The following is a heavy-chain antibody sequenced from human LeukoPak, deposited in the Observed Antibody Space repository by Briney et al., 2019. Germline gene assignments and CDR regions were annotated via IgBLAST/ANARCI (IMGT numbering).Heavy chain of an antibody. CDR1: GYSFTSYW. V-gene: IGHV1-8*03. J-gene: IGHJ3*02. Sequence: GESLKISCKGSGYSFTSYWIGWVRQATGQGLEWMGWMNPNSGNTGYAQKFQGRVTITRNTSISTAYMELSSLRSEDTAVYYCARKDFWSGYYDAFDIWGQGTMVTVSS. CDR3: ARKDFWSGYYDAFDI. CDR2: MNPNSGNT. D-gene: IGHD3-3*01.